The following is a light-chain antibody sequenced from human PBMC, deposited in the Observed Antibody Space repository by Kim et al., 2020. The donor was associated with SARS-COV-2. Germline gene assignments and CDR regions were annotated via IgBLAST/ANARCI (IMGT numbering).Light chain of an antibody. CDR3: NSYTSSSTWV. Sequence: QSALTQPASVSGSPGQSITISCTGTSSDVGGYNYVSWYQHHPGKAPKLMIYAVTKRPSGVSDRFSGSKSGNTASLTISGLQAEDEVDYYCNSYTSSSTWVFGGGTKVTVL. V-gene: IGLV2-14*03. J-gene: IGLJ3*02. CDR1: SSDVGGYNY. CDR2: AVT.